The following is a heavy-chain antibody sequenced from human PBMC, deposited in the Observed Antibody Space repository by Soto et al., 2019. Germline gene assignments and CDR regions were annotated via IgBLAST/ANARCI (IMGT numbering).Heavy chain of an antibody. V-gene: IGHV3-33*01. CDR2: IWYDGSNK. J-gene: IGHJ4*02. Sequence: QVQLVESGGGVVQPGRALRLSCAASGFTFSSYGMHWVRQAPGKGLEWVAVIWYDGSNKYYADSVKGRFTISRDNSKNTLYLQMNSLRAEDTAVYYCSRDEAVGLQGGYFDYWGQGTLVTVSS. CDR1: GFTFSSYG. D-gene: IGHD4-4*01. CDR3: SRDEAVGLQGGYFDY.